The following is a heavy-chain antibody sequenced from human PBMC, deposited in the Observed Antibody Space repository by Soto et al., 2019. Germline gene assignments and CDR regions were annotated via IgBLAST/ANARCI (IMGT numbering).Heavy chain of an antibody. J-gene: IGHJ4*02. CDR1: GGTFSGYF. CDR2: IEHNGNN. V-gene: IGHV4-34*01. D-gene: IGHD3-10*01. Sequence: PSETLSLTCAVYGGTFSGYFWTWVRQPPGKGLEWIGEIEHNGNNNINPSLKSRVIVSVDTSKNQISLTLTSVTAADTAVYYCARGFRYFPYWGQGTLVTVSS. CDR3: ARGFRYFPY.